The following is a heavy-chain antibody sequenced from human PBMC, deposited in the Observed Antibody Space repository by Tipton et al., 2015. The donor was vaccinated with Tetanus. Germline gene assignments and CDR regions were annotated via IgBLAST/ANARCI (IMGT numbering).Heavy chain of an antibody. D-gene: IGHD5-12*01. J-gene: IGHJ4*02. CDR2: IYHSGST. V-gene: IGHV4-4*02. Sequence: TLSLTCAVSGGSISSSNWWSWVRQPPGKGLEWIGEIYHSGSTYYNPSLKSRVTISVDASKNQFSLKLSSVTAADTAVYYCARHVRGYSGYDFDYWGQGTLVTVSP. CDR3: ARHVRGYSGYDFDY. CDR1: GGSISSSNW.